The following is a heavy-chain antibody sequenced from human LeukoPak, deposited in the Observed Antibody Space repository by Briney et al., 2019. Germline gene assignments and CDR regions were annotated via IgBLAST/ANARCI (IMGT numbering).Heavy chain of an antibody. CDR1: GGYISSYY. CDR2: IYYSGST. V-gene: IGHV4-59*01. D-gene: IGHD6-6*01. CDR3: ARSNSLAARPSPPRY. J-gene: IGHJ4*02. Sequence: SETLSLTCTVSGGYISSYYWSWIRQPPGKGLEWVGYIYYSGSTNYDPSLKSRVTISVDTSKNQFSLKLSSVTAADTAVYYCARSNSLAARPSPPRYWGQGTLVTVSS.